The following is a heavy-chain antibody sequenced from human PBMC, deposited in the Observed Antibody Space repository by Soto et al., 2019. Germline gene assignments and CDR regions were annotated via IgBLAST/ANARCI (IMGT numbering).Heavy chain of an antibody. CDR3: AKVGGPSVWGSYRSSFIDY. CDR1: GFTFSSYA. CDR2: ISGSGGST. V-gene: IGHV3-23*01. J-gene: IGHJ4*02. Sequence: PGGSLRLSCAASGFTFSSYAMSWVRQAPGKGLEWVSAISGSGGSTYYADSVKGRFTISRDNSKNTLYLQMNSLRAEDTAVYYCAKVGGPSVWGSYRSSFIDYWGQGTLVTVSS. D-gene: IGHD3-16*02.